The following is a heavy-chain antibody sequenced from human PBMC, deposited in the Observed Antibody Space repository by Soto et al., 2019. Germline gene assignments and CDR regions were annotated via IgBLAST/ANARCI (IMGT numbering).Heavy chain of an antibody. CDR3: AIHGRDYYDSSGYYEDWFDP. V-gene: IGHV1-46*01. J-gene: IGHJ5*02. CDR1: GYTFTSYY. CDR2: INPSGGST. Sequence: ASVKVSCKASGYTFTSYYMHWVRQAPGHGLERMGIINPSGGSTSYAQKYQGRVTMTRDTSTSTVYMELSSLRSEDTAVYYCAIHGRDYYDSSGYYEDWFDPWGQGTLVTVSS. D-gene: IGHD3-22*01.